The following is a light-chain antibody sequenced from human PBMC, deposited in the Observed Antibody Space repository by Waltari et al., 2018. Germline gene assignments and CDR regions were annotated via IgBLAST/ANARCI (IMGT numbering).Light chain of an antibody. Sequence: SVLLDSHSKSYLALYQPQPGPPPKVLISWASTRDSGVPDLFRGSGSGTDFTLTISSLQAEDVAVSYCQQYYFAPWTFGQGTKVEIK. CDR1: SVLLDSHSKSY. CDR3: QQYYFAPWT. V-gene: IGKV4-1*01. J-gene: IGKJ1*01. CDR2: WAS.